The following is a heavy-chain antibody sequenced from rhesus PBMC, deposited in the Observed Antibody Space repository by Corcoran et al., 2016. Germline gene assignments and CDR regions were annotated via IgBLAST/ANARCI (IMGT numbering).Heavy chain of an antibody. Sequence: QVQLQQWGEGLVKPSETLSLTCAVYGGSISSNYWSWIRQPPGKGLAWIGRIRSGGSTNYNPSLKSRGTNSIDTSKNQFSLQQSSVTAADTAVYYCARGLEPSWGYWYFDLWGPGTPITISS. V-gene: IGHV4-160*01. CDR2: IRSGGST. CDR1: GGSISSNY. J-gene: IGHJ2*01. CDR3: ARGLEPSWGYWYFDL. D-gene: IGHD1-1*01.